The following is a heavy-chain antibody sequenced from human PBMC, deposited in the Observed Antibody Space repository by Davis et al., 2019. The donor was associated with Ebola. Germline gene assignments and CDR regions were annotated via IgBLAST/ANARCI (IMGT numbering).Heavy chain of an antibody. Sequence: AASVKVSCKASGYTFREYYIHWVRQAPGQGLEWMGLINPSAGDPRYAPRFRGRVTMTRDTSISTAYMELRSLTSDDTAVYFCAREGWTTGIDFWGQGTLVTVSS. V-gene: IGHV1-46*01. CDR1: GYTFREYY. J-gene: IGHJ4*02. CDR2: INPSAGDP. CDR3: AREGWTTGIDF. D-gene: IGHD1-1*01.